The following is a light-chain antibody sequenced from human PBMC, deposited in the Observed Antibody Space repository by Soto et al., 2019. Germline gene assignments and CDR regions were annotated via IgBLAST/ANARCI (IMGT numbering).Light chain of an antibody. Sequence: QPVLTQPPSASGTPGQRATISCSGSSSNIGPNYVYWYQQLPGTAPKLLIYSNNQRPSGVPDRFSGSKSGTSASLAISGLRSEDEADYYCAAWDDSLSGPLFGGGTKLTVL. CDR3: AAWDDSLSGPL. CDR2: SNN. V-gene: IGLV1-47*02. CDR1: SSNIGPNY. J-gene: IGLJ3*02.